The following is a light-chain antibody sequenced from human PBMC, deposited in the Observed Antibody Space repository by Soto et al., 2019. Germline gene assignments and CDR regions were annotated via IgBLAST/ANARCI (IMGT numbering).Light chain of an antibody. CDR1: QSVSTY. V-gene: IGKV3-11*01. CDR3: QQYNNWPPYT. CDR2: DAS. Sequence: IVLTQSPATLSLSPGDRATLSCRASQSVSTYLAWYQQKPGQAPRLLIYDASNRATGIPARFSGSGSGTDFTLTISSLEPEDFAVYYCQQYNNWPPYTFGQGTKLEIK. J-gene: IGKJ2*01.